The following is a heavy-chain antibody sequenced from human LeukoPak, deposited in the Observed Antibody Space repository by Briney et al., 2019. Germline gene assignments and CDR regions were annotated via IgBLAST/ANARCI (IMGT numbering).Heavy chain of an antibody. J-gene: IGHJ4*02. CDR1: GFTFSSYA. CDR2: ISGSTRST. V-gene: IGHV3-23*01. Sequence: GGSLRLSCAASGFTFSSYAMSWVRQAPGKGLEWVSAISGSTRSTYYADSVKGRFTIFRDNSKNTLYLQINSLRAEDTAVYYCAKDAAGPEYWGQGTRVTVSS. CDR3: AKDAAGPEY. D-gene: IGHD6-13*01.